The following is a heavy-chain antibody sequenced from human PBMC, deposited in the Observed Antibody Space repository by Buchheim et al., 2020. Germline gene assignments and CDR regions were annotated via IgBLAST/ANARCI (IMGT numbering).Heavy chain of an antibody. CDR2: IYYSGST. CDR3: AREPAPRGYVSGYRYLDY. Sequence: QVQLQESGPGLVKPSETLSLICTVSGDSISGHYWNWVRQPPGKGLEWIGYIYYSGSTNYNPSLKSRVTISVDTSKNQFSLEMTAVIAADTAVYYCAREPAPRGYVSGYRYLDYWGQGT. V-gene: IGHV4-59*11. D-gene: IGHD5-12*01. J-gene: IGHJ4*02. CDR1: GDSISGHY.